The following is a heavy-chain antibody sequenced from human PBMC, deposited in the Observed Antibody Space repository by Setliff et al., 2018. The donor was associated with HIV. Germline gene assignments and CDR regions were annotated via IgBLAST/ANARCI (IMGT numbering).Heavy chain of an antibody. J-gene: IGHJ4*01. CDR1: GFPFSSYE. Sequence: GGSLRLSCAASGFPFSSYEMNWVRQAPGKGLEWVSYITGSSDTIYYADSVRGRFTVSRDNAKNSVFLQMNRLRGEDTGVYYCARLGTARSFDIWGLGTLVTVSS. D-gene: IGHD7-27*01. V-gene: IGHV3-48*03. CDR2: ITGSSDTI. CDR3: ARLGTARSFDI.